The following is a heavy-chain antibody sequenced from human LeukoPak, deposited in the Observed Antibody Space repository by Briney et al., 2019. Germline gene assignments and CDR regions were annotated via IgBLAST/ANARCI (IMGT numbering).Heavy chain of an antibody. Sequence: GGSLRLSCAASGFTFSSYAMHWVRQAPGKGLEWVAVISYDGSNKYYADSVKGRFTISRDNSKNTLFLQMNSLRAEDTAVYYCARDREGSSSWDYWGQGTLVTVSS. CDR2: ISYDGSNK. J-gene: IGHJ4*02. D-gene: IGHD6-13*01. V-gene: IGHV3-30*14. CDR3: ARDREGSSSWDY. CDR1: GFTFSSYA.